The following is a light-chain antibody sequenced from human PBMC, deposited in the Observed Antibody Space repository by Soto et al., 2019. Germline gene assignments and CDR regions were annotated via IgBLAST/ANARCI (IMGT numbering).Light chain of an antibody. Sequence: QSVLTQSPSASGTPGQRVTISCSEGSSNIGGNTVNWYQQLPGTAPKLLIYSNNQRPSGVPDRFSGSKSGTSASLAISGLQSEGEADYYCAAWDDSLNGYVFGTGTKVTVL. CDR3: AAWDDSLNGYV. CDR2: SNN. CDR1: SSNIGGNT. J-gene: IGLJ1*01. V-gene: IGLV1-44*01.